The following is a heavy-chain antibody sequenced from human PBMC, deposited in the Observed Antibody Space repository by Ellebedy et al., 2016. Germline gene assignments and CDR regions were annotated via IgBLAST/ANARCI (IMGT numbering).Heavy chain of an antibody. D-gene: IGHD1-1*01. Sequence: GGSLRLSCAASRFIFSSYWMHWVRQAPGKGLVWVLRTDSDGSSTNYADSVKGRFTISRDNAKNTLYLQMNSLRTEDTAVYYCARGYLGIDYWGQGTLVTVSS. J-gene: IGHJ4*02. V-gene: IGHV3-74*01. CDR1: RFIFSSYW. CDR2: TDSDGSST. CDR3: ARGYLGIDY.